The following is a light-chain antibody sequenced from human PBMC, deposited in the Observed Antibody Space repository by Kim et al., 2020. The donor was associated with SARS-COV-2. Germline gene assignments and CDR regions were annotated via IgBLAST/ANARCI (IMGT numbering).Light chain of an antibody. CDR1: QTISSS. V-gene: IGKV1-5*03. CDR2: KAS. J-gene: IGKJ1*01. CDR3: QQHDSYPWT. Sequence: ASVGDRVTIYCRASQTISSSLAWYQQKAGDAPKLLIYKASSVESGVPPRFSGSGSGTEFTLTISSLQPDDFATYYCQQHDSYPWTFGQGTKVDIK.